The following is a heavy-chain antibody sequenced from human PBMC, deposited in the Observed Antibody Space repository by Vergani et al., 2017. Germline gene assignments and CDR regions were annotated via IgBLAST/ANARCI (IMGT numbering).Heavy chain of an antibody. CDR1: GFTFSSYE. CDR2: ISSSGSTI. J-gene: IGHJ4*02. V-gene: IGHV3-48*03. Sequence: EVQLVESGGGLVQPGGSLRLSCAASGFTFSSYEMNWVRQAPGKGLEWVSYISSSGSTIYYADSVKGRFTISRDNAKNSLYLQMNSLRAEDTAVYYCASDGTVIWGSIFNYWGQGTLVTVSS. CDR3: ASDGTVIWGSIFNY. D-gene: IGHD3-16*01.